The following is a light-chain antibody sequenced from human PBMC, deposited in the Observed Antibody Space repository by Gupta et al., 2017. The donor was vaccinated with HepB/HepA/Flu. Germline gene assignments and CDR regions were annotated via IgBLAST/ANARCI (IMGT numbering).Light chain of an antibody. V-gene: IGKV2-30*01. CDR3: MQPTLWPPVT. CDR1: QSLVDSDGNTY. J-gene: IGKJ5*01. Sequence: DVVMTQSPLSLPVTLGQPASISCRSSQSLVDSDGNTYLNWFQQRPGQSPRRLIYKISNRDSGVPGRFSGSGSGTNFTLKISRVEAEDVGVYYCMQPTLWPPVTFGQGTRLELK. CDR2: KIS.